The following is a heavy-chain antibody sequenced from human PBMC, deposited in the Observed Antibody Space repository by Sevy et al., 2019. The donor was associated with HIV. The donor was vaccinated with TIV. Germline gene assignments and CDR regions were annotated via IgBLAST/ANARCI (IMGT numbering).Heavy chain of an antibody. J-gene: IGHJ4*02. D-gene: IGHD1-26*01. CDR1: GGSITSLY. CDR2: IYYNGHT. CDR3: AGENAWGRGYS. V-gene: IGHV4-59*08. Sequence: SETLSLTCTVSGGSITSLYWNWIRQPPGKGLEWIAIIYYNGHTYYNPSLKSRVTLSLDTAKNQFSLRLSSLTAADTAMYYCAGENAWGRGYSWGQGTLVTVSS.